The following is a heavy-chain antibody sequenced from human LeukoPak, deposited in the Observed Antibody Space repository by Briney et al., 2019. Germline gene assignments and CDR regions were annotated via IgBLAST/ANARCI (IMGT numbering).Heavy chain of an antibody. CDR3: AKCGDIVVVPAAPGVDY. CDR1: GFTFTSYA. CDR2: IGGSGGST. J-gene: IGHJ4*02. V-gene: IGHV3-23*01. D-gene: IGHD2-2*01. Sequence: GGSLRLSCAASGFTFTSYAMTWVRQAPGKGLECVSAIGGSGGSTYYADSVKGRFTISRDNSKNTLYLQMNSLRAEDTAVYYCAKCGDIVVVPAAPGVDYWGQGTLVTVSS.